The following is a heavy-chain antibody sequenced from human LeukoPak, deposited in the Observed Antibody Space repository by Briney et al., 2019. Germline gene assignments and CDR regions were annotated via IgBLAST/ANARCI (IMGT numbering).Heavy chain of an antibody. J-gene: IGHJ6*02. CDR1: GFTFNSYA. V-gene: IGHV3-23*01. Sequence: GGSLRLSCAASGFTFNSYAMNWVRQAPGKGLDWVSAVSASGSRTYYADSVKGRFTISRDNSKNTLYLQMSNLRADDTAVYYCAKGQRPQECGGDCDIPYYYVMDVWGQGTTVTVSS. D-gene: IGHD2-21*02. CDR3: AKGQRPQECGGDCDIPYYYVMDV. CDR2: VSASGSRT.